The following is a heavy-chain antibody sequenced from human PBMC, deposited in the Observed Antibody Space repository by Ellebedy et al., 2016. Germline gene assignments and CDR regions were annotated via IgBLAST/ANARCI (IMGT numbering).Heavy chain of an antibody. J-gene: IGHJ5*02. CDR1: GYTFTGYY. V-gene: IGHV1-2*02. Sequence: ASVKVSCXASGYTFTGYYMHWVRQAPGQGLEWMGWINPNSGGTNYAQKFQGRVTMTRDTSISTAYMELSRLRSDDTAVYYCARSGRIAAAYNWFNPWGQGTLVTVSS. D-gene: IGHD6-13*01. CDR3: ARSGRIAAAYNWFNP. CDR2: INPNSGGT.